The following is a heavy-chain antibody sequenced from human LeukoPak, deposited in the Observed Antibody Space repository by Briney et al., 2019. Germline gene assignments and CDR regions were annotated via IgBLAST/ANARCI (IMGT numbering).Heavy chain of an antibody. V-gene: IGHV3-30*04. CDR2: ISYDGSNK. Sequence: GGSLRLSCAAPGFIFSNYAMHWVRQAPGKGLEWVAVISYDGSNKYYADSVKGRFTISRDNAKNTLYLQMNSLRAGDTAVYYCASTPNGVAAIYFDYWGQGTLVTVSS. J-gene: IGHJ4*02. CDR1: GFIFSNYA. CDR3: ASTPNGVAAIYFDY. D-gene: IGHD2-15*01.